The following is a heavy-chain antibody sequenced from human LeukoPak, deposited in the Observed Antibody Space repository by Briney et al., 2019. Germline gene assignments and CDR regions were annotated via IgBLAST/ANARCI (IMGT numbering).Heavy chain of an antibody. V-gene: IGHV3-13*01. CDR2: IGTAGDT. D-gene: IGHD2-8*02. CDR3: ARVSKNTGGWSFYDY. J-gene: IGHJ4*02. Sequence: GGSLRLSCAASGFTFSSYDMHWVRQVTGKGLEWVSAIGTAGDTYYPDSVEGRFTISREYAKNSLYLQMNSLRAGDTAVYYCARVSKNTGGWSFYDYWGQGTLVTVSS. CDR1: GFTFSSYD.